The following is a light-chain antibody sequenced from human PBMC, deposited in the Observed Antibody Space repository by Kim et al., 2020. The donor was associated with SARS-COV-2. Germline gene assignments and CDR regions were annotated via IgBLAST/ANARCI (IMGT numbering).Light chain of an antibody. CDR3: QQTYSSLTVT. J-gene: IGKJ5*01. CDR1: QSVYTY. Sequence: SVGVSVTVTCRASQSVYTYLNWYQHTPGKAPHLLIYSASTLQSGVPSRFSGSGSVTECTLTISSLQREDLATYYCQQTYSSLTVTFGQGTRLEIK. V-gene: IGKV1-39*01. CDR2: SAS.